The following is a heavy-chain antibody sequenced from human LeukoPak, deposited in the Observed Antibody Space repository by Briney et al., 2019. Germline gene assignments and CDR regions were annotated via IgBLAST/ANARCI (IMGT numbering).Heavy chain of an antibody. J-gene: IGHJ4*02. CDR2: ISRNGGST. Sequence: GGSLRLSCAASGFTFSSSGMHWVRQAPGKGLEYVAAISRNGGSTYYADSVKGRFTISRDNSKSTLYLQMSSLRAEDTAVYLCVKDLRSDFMGVLSRYLSYWGQGTLVTVSS. D-gene: IGHD2/OR15-2a*01. CDR3: VKDLRSDFMGVLSRYLSY. CDR1: GFTFSSSG. V-gene: IGHV3-64D*09.